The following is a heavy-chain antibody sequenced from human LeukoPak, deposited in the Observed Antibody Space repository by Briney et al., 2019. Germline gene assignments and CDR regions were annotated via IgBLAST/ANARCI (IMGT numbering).Heavy chain of an antibody. CDR3: AGPFAPYYDFWSGYPQGFDP. Sequence: SETLSLTCTVSGGSISSSSYYWGWIRQPPGKGLEWIGSIYYSGSTYYNPSLKSRVTISVDTSKNQFSLKLSSVTAADTAVYYCAGPFAPYYDFWSGYPQGFDPWGQGTLVTVSS. V-gene: IGHV4-39*01. D-gene: IGHD3-3*01. CDR2: IYYSGST. J-gene: IGHJ5*02. CDR1: GGSISSSSYY.